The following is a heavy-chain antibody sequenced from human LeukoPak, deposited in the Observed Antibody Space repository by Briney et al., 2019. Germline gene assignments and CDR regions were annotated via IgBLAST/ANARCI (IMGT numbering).Heavy chain of an antibody. CDR1: GFTFSSYE. D-gene: IGHD3-10*01. V-gene: IGHV3-48*03. J-gene: IGHJ4*02. CDR3: AREGIYSRTEPDY. Sequence: GGSLRLSCAASGFTFSSYEMNWVRQAPGKGLEWVSYISSSGSTIYYADSVKGLFTISRDNAKDSLYLQMNSLRAEDTAVYYCAREGIYSRTEPDYWGQGTLVTVSS. CDR2: ISSSGSTI.